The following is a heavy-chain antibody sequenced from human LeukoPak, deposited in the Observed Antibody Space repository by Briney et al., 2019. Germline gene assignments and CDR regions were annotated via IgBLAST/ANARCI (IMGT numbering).Heavy chain of an antibody. CDR2: IYYSGST. Sequence: PSQTLSLTCTVSGGSISSGDYYWSWIRQPPGKGLEWIGYIYYSGSTYYNPSLKSRVTISVDTSKNQFSLKLSSVTAADAAVYYCARTRSSFRVFDYWGQGTLVTVSS. CDR1: GGSISSGDYY. CDR3: ARTRSSFRVFDY. V-gene: IGHV4-30-4*08. J-gene: IGHJ4*02. D-gene: IGHD3-16*02.